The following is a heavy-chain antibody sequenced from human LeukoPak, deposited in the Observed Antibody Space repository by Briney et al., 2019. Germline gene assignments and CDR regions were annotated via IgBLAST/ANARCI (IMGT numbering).Heavy chain of an antibody. CDR3: ARRSSRAADFDY. D-gene: IGHD6-13*01. J-gene: IGHJ4*02. CDR1: GGSIRSVSYY. Sequence: SETLSLTCSVSGGSIRSVSYYWGWIRQPPGKGLELIGSIYYSGTAYYNPSLESRVTISVDTSMHQFSLKMSSVTAADTAVYYCARRSSRAADFDYWGQGTLVTVSS. CDR2: IYYSGTA. V-gene: IGHV4-39*01.